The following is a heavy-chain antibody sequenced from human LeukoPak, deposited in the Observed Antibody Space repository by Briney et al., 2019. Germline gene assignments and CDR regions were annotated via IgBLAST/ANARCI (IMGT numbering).Heavy chain of an antibody. J-gene: IGHJ4*02. D-gene: IGHD3-10*01. V-gene: IGHV4-59*01. Sequence: SETLSLTCTVSGGSISSYYWSWIRQPPGKGLEWIGYIYYRVTSDYNPSLKSRVTMSGDMSTRQISLKLSSVTAADTAVYYCARAVGGDGSGSLWGPGTLVTVSS. CDR2: IYYRVTS. CDR3: ARAVGGDGSGSL. CDR1: GGSISSYY.